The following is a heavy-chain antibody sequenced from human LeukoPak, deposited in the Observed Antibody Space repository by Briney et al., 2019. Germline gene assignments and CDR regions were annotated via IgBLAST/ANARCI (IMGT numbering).Heavy chain of an antibody. J-gene: IGHJ4*02. Sequence: GGSLRLSCAASGFTFSSYNMNWVRQAPGKGLEWVSSISSGSSYISYADSMKGRFTISRDNAKNSLYLQMNCLRAEDTAVYYCARDAADLAVAFDYWGQGTLVTVSS. D-gene: IGHD6-19*01. CDR2: ISSGSSYI. V-gene: IGHV3-21*01. CDR3: ARDAADLAVAFDY. CDR1: GFTFSSYN.